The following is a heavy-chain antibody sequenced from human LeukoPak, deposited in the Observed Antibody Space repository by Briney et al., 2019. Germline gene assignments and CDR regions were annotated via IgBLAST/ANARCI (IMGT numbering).Heavy chain of an antibody. CDR1: GGSISSSSYY. V-gene: IGHV4-39*01. J-gene: IGHJ4*02. Sequence: PSETLSLTCTVSGGSISSSSYYWGWIRQPPGKGLEWIGSIYYSGSTYYNPSLKSRVTISVDTSKNQFSLKLSSVTAADTAVYYCASAYSGYETTIVEGPFDYWGQGTLVTVSS. CDR2: IYYSGST. D-gene: IGHD5-12*01. CDR3: ASAYSGYETTIVEGPFDY.